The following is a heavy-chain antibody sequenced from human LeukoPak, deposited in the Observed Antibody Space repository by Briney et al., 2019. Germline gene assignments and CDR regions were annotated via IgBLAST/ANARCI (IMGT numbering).Heavy chain of an antibody. CDR1: GGSFSGYY. J-gene: IGHJ6*03. V-gene: IGHV4-34*01. Sequence: SETLSLTCAVYGGSFSGYYWSWIRQPPGKGLEWIGEINHNGSTNYNPSLKSRVTIPVDMSKSQFSLKLRTVTAADTAVYYCARTTEGGYSYGYFYYYYMEVWGGGTTVSISS. CDR2: INHNGST. D-gene: IGHD5-18*01. CDR3: ARTTEGGYSYGYFYYYYMEV.